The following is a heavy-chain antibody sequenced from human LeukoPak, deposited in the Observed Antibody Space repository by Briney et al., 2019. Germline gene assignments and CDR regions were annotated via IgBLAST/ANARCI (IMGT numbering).Heavy chain of an antibody. CDR2: IYYSGST. Sequence: TSETLSLTCTVSGGSISSSSYYWGWIRQPPGKGLEWIGSIYYSGSTYYNPSLKSRVTISVDTSKNQFSLKLSSVTAADTAVYYCARRNYYDSSGYYYAENWFDPWGQGTLVTVSS. CDR1: GGSISSSSYY. D-gene: IGHD3-22*01. V-gene: IGHV4-39*01. CDR3: ARRNYYDSSGYYYAENWFDP. J-gene: IGHJ5*02.